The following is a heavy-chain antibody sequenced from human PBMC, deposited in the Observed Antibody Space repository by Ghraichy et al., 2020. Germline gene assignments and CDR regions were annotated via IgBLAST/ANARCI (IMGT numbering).Heavy chain of an antibody. CDR1: GGSISSGSYY. V-gene: IGHV4-61*02. D-gene: IGHD3-10*01. J-gene: IGHJ6*03. CDR2: IYTSGST. CDR3: ARATDEYGWFRELYAYYYYMDV. Sequence: SETLSLTCTVSGGSISSGSYYWSWIRQPAGKGLEWIGRIYTSGSTNYNPSLKSRVTISVDTSKNQFSLKLSSVTAADTAVYYCARATDEYGWFRELYAYYYYMDVWGKGTTVTVSS.